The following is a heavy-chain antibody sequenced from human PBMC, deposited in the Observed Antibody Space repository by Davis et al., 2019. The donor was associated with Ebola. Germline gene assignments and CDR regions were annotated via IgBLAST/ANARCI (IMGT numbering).Heavy chain of an antibody. CDR3: ARDLEPDPLIYFYYGLDV. V-gene: IGHV3-23*01. J-gene: IGHJ6*04. CDR1: GFTFSSYA. Sequence: GESLKISCAASGFTFSSYAMDWVRQAPGKGLEWVSTISVSGGTTYYGDSVKGRFTISRDNSKKTLYLQMNSLRAEDTAVYYCARDLEPDPLIYFYYGLDVWGKGTTVTVSS. CDR2: ISVSGGTT. D-gene: IGHD1-14*01.